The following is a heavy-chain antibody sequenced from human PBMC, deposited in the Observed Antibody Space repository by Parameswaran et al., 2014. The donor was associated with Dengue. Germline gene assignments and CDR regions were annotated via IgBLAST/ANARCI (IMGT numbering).Heavy chain of an antibody. CDR3: TRDLYGDYALGY. D-gene: IGHD4-17*01. CDR2: INQDGSEK. J-gene: IGHJ4*02. V-gene: IGHV3-7*03. Sequence: RWIRQPPGKGLEWVANINQDGSEKYYVDAVKGRFTISRDNAENSLVLQMNGLRAEDTALYYCTRDLYGDYALGYWGQGSLVTVSS.